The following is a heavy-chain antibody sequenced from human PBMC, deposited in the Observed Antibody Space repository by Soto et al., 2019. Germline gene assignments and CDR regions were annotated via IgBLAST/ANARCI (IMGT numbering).Heavy chain of an antibody. CDR1: GGSISSTSYY. V-gene: IGHV4-39*01. Sequence: SETLSFTCTVSGGSISSTSYYWGWIRQPPGKGLEWIGSIYYSGSTYYNPSLKSRVTISVDTSKNQFSLKLSSVTAADTAVYYCARHVGYCSGGSCYLSDYYYMDVWGKGTTVTVSS. J-gene: IGHJ6*03. CDR2: IYYSGST. D-gene: IGHD2-15*01. CDR3: ARHVGYCSGGSCYLSDYYYMDV.